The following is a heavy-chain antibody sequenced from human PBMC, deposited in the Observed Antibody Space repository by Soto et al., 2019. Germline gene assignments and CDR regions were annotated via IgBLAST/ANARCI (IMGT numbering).Heavy chain of an antibody. V-gene: IGHV4-34*01. CDR3: ARQGDSTMAIFDY. CDR1: GGSFSGDY. CDR2: INGRGST. D-gene: IGHD5-18*01. J-gene: IGHJ4*02. Sequence: PSETLSLTCAVYGGSFSGDYWSWIRQPPGKGLEWIGEINGRGSTKYNPPLKSRVSMSVDPSKNQFSLKLTSVTAADTAVYYCARQGDSTMAIFDYWGQGGLVTVSS.